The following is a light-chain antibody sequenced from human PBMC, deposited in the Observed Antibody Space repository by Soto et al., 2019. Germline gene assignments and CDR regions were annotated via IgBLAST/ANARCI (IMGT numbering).Light chain of an antibody. J-gene: IGLJ1*01. V-gene: IGLV2-14*03. CDR1: SSDVGAYIY. Sequence: QSVLTQPASVSGSPGQSITISCGGTSSDVGAYIYVSWYQQYPGKAPKLIIYEVNNRPSGVSGRFSGSKSDTTAYLTISGLQAEDEADYYRSSYSDSDTKVFGTGTKVTVL. CDR2: EVN. CDR3: SSYSDSDTKV.